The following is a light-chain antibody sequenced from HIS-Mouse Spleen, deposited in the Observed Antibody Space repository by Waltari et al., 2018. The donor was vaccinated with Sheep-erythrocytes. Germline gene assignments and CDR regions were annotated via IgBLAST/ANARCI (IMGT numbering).Light chain of an antibody. V-gene: IGLV2-11*01. J-gene: IGLJ1*01. Sequence: QSALTQPRSVSGSPGQSVTIPCPGTRSDVGGYNYVSWYQQHPGKAPKLMIYDVSKRPSGVPDRFSGSKSGNTASLTISGLQAEDEADYYCCSYAGSYNHVFATGTKVTVL. CDR2: DVS. CDR3: CSYAGSYNHV. CDR1: RSDVGGYNY.